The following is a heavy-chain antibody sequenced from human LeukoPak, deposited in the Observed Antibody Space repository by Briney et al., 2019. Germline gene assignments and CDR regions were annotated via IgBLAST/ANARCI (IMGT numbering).Heavy chain of an antibody. CDR2: ISVGAEYI. Sequence: PGGSLRLSCAASGFTFSNAWMSWVRQAPGKGLEWVSTISVGAEYIFYADSVKGRFTISRDDSNNALYLQMHSLRAGDTALYYCASGPPFLKYFEYWGQGTLVTVSS. CDR3: ASGPPFLKYFEY. CDR1: GFTFSNAW. D-gene: IGHD3-3*01. V-gene: IGHV3-23*01. J-gene: IGHJ4*02.